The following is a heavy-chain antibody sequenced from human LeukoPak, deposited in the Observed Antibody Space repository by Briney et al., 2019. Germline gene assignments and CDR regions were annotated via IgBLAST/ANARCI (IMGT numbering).Heavy chain of an antibody. J-gene: IGHJ3*02. D-gene: IGHD2-21*02. Sequence: GASVKVSCKASGYTFSGYYMHWVRQAPGQGLEWMGWINPNSGGTNYAQKFQGRVTMTRDTSISTAYMELGRLRSDDTAVYYCARAYCGGDCYPDAFDIWGQGAMVTVSS. CDR1: GYTFSGYY. V-gene: IGHV1-2*02. CDR2: INPNSGGT. CDR3: ARAYCGGDCYPDAFDI.